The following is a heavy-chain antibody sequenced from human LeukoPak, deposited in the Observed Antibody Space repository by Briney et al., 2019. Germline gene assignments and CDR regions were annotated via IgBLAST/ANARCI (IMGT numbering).Heavy chain of an antibody. CDR3: TRNPNYDFCCFDY. V-gene: IGHV3-49*03. CDR1: GFTFGDYS. J-gene: IGHJ4*02. D-gene: IGHD3-3*01. Sequence: PGGSQKLSCTASGFTFGDYSMSWFRQAPGKGLEWVGFIRSKAYGGTIQYAASVRGRFTISRDDSKSIAYLQMDSLKTEDTAMYYCTRNPNYDFCCFDYWGQGTLVTVSS. CDR2: IRSKAYGGTI.